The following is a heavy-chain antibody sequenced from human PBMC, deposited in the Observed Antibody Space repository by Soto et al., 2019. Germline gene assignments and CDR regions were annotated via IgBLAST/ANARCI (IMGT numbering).Heavy chain of an antibody. V-gene: IGHV3-30*18. Sequence: GGTLRLSCAASGFTFRTYGMHWVRKAPGKGLEWVAFISDDGSQKYYGDSVKGRFTISGDNSKNTLSLRMISLRTEDTSVYYCAKEAPGGWHFFDTWGQGTLVTVSS. J-gene: IGHJ4*02. D-gene: IGHD6-19*01. CDR1: GFTFRTYG. CDR3: AKEAPGGWHFFDT. CDR2: ISDDGSQK.